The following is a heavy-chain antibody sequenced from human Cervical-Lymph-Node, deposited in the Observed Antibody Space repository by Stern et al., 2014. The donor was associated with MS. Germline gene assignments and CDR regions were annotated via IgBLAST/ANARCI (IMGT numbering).Heavy chain of an antibody. CDR1: GFIFSDYA. Sequence: EVQLVESGGGLVQPGGSLRLSCAASGFIFSDYAMSWVRQAPGKGLEWVSGINNRGSLTYYADSVKDRFTISRDNSENTLGLQMNTLRAEDTATYYCVKDGAAAGTRWFDPWGQGILVTVSS. CDR3: VKDGAAAGTRWFDP. CDR2: INNRGSLT. V-gene: IGHV3-23*04. J-gene: IGHJ5*02. D-gene: IGHD6-13*01.